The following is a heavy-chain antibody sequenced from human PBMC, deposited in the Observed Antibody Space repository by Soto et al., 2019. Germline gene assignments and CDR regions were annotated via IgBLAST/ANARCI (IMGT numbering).Heavy chain of an antibody. D-gene: IGHD6-13*01. CDR2: IYPGDSET. CDR3: ARSPRSSPYFDY. Sequence: LKISCQCSGYTFSNFWIAWVRQLPGKGLEYMGIIYPGDSETRYSPSFHGKVTISADRSTGTAYLQWSSLEASDSAFYFCARSPRSSPYFDYWGQGALVTVSS. J-gene: IGHJ4*02. CDR1: GYTFSNFW. V-gene: IGHV5-51*01.